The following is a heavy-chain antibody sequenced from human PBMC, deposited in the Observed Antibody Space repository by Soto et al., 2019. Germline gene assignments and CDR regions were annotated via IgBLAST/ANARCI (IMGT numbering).Heavy chain of an antibody. V-gene: IGHV3-30-3*01. CDR1: GFAFSSYA. J-gene: IGHJ6*02. CDR2: ISYDGSNK. D-gene: IGHD3-10*02. Sequence: GGSLRLSCAASGFAFSSYAMHWVRQAPGKGLEWVAVISYDGSNKYYADSVKGRFTISRDNSKNTLYLQMDSLRAEDTAVYYCARSCSQKPDYSNGIDFRTRRTTVTVS. CDR3: ARSCSQKPDYSNGIDF.